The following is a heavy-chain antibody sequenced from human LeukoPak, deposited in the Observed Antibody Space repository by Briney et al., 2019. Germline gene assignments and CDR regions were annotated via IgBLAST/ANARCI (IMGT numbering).Heavy chain of an antibody. J-gene: IGHJ4*02. Sequence: KASETLSLTCTVSGGSISSSSYYWGWIRQPPGKGLEWIGSIYYSGSTYYNPSLKSRVTISVDTSKNQFSLKLSSVTAADTAVYYCARGRGGFVDYWAKGTLATVSS. D-gene: IGHD3-16*01. CDR1: GGSISSSSYY. CDR3: ARGRGGFVDY. CDR2: IYYSGST. V-gene: IGHV4-39*07.